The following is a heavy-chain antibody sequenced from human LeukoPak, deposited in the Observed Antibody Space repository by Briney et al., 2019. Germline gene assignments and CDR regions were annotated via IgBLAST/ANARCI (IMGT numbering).Heavy chain of an antibody. J-gene: IGHJ4*02. V-gene: IGHV3-53*01. CDR2: IYDGDRT. CDR3: AGDSISSPNLDY. CDR1: GFTVSDKY. Sequence: GGSLRLSCAASGFTVSDKYMSWVRQAPGKGLEWVAIIYDGDRTYYTDSVKGRFTLSRDNAKNTMYLQMNSLRAEDTAVYYCAGDSISSPNLDYWGQGTLVTVSS. D-gene: IGHD6-6*01.